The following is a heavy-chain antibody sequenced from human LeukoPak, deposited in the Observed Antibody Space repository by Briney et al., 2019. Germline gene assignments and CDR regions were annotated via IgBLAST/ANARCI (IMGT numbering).Heavy chain of an antibody. J-gene: IGHJ4*02. CDR2: ISSSGGST. D-gene: IGHD2-15*01. CDR1: GFTFSSYA. CDR3: AKDYCSGGSCYSGHDY. Sequence: GGSLRLSCAASGFTFSSYAMSWVRQAPGKGLEWVSVISSSGGSTYYADSVKGRFSISRDNSKNTLHLQMNSLRAEDTAVYYCAKDYCSGGSCYSGHDYWGQGTLVTVSS. V-gene: IGHV3-23*01.